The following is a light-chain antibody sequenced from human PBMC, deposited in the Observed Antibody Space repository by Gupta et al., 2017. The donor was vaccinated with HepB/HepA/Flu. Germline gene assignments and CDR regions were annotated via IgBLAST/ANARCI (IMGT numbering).Light chain of an antibody. CDR2: GAS. V-gene: IGKV3-15*01. CDR1: QSVSNN. CDR3: QQYNDWPPLT. J-gene: IGKJ4*01. Sequence: EIVMTQSPATLSVSPGERATLPCRASQSVSNNVAWYQQRPGQAPRLLIYGASTRATGIPARFSGSGSGTEFTLTISSLQSEDFAVYHCQQYNDWPPLTFGGGTXVEIK.